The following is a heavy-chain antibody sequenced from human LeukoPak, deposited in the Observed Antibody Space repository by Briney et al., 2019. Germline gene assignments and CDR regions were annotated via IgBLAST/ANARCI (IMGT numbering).Heavy chain of an antibody. D-gene: IGHD6-19*01. J-gene: IGHJ4*02. CDR3: ARHSYSSGWLHFDY. CDR1: GGSFSGYY. Sequence: SETLSLTCAVYGGSFSGYYWGWIRQPPGKGLEWIGSIYYSGSTYYNPSLKSRVTISVDTSKSQFSLKLSSLTAADTAVYYCARHSYSSGWLHFDYWGQGTLVTVSS. CDR2: IYYSGST. V-gene: IGHV4-39*01.